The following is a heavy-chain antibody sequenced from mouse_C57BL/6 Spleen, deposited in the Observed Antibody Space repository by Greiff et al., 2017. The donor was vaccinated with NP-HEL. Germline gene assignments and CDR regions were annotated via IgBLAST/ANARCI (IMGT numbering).Heavy chain of an antibody. J-gene: IGHJ3*01. V-gene: IGHV5-15*04. CDR2: ISNLAYSI. D-gene: IGHD2-4*01. CDR3: AREDDYAQAWFAY. Sequence: EVQLVESGGGLVQPGGSLKLSCAASGFTFSDYGMAWVRQAPRKGPEWVAFISNLAYSIYYADTVTGRFTISRENAKNTLYLEMSSLTSEDTAMYYCAREDDYAQAWFAYWGQGTLVTVSA. CDR1: GFTFSDYG.